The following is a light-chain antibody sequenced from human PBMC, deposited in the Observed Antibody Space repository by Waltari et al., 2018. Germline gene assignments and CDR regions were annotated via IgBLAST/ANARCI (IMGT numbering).Light chain of an antibody. V-gene: IGKV1-5*03. CDR1: QSINIW. CDR3: QQYYSLST. J-gene: IGKJ2*01. CDR2: KAS. Sequence: DIQMTQSPSTLSASVGDTVTITCRASQSINIWVAWYQQKPGKAPKLLISKASSSESGVPSRFSGSGFGTECTLTISSLQPDDFATYYCQQYYSLSTFGQGTKLEIK.